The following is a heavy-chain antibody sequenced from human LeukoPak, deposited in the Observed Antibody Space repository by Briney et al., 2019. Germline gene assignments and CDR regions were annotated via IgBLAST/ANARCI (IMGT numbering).Heavy chain of an antibody. Sequence: GGSLRLSCAASGFTVSSNYMSWVRQAPGKGLEWVSVIYSGGSTYYADSVKGRFTISRDNSKNTLYLQMNCLRAEDTAVYYCARAYCGYSLDYWGQGTLVTVSS. V-gene: IGHV3-53*01. CDR3: ARAYCGYSLDY. D-gene: IGHD5-12*01. J-gene: IGHJ4*02. CDR2: IYSGGST. CDR1: GFTVSSNY.